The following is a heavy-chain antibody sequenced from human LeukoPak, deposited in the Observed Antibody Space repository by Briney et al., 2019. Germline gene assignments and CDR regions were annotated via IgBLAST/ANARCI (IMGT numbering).Heavy chain of an antibody. V-gene: IGHV3-30*18. D-gene: IGHD3-10*01. CDR1: GFTFSNYA. Sequence: PGGSLRLSCAASGFTFSNYAMHWVRQAPGKGLEGVAVISKDGTDKYYTDSVKGRFTISRDNSKSTLYLQMNSLRAEDTAVYYCAKDWGYASGTYLTYWGQGTLVTVSS. J-gene: IGHJ4*02. CDR3: AKDWGYASGTYLTY. CDR2: ISKDGTDK.